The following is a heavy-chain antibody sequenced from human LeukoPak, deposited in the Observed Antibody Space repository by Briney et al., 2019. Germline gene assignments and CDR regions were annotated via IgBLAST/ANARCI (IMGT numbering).Heavy chain of an antibody. CDR2: INSDGSST. Sequence: GGSLRLSCAASGFTFSSYWMHWVRQAPGKGLVWVSRINSDGSSTSYAGSVKGRFTISRDNAKNTLYLQMNSLRAEDTAVYYCARDESRDGYNLGFDYWGQGTLVTVSS. J-gene: IGHJ4*02. D-gene: IGHD5-24*01. CDR1: GFTFSSYW. CDR3: ARDESRDGYNLGFDY. V-gene: IGHV3-74*01.